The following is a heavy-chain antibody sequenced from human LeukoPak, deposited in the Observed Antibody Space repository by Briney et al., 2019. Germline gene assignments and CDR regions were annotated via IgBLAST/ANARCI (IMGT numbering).Heavy chain of an antibody. CDR3: ARDSSGWYRLXY. V-gene: IGHV3-21*01. CDR1: GFTFSSYS. Sequence: GGSLRLSCAASGFTFSSYSMNWVRQAPGKGLEWVSSISSSSSYIYYADSVKGRFTISRDNAKNSLYLQMNSLRAEDKAVYYCARDSSGWYRLXYWGQGTLVT. D-gene: IGHD6-19*01. J-gene: IGHJ4*02. CDR2: ISSSSSYI.